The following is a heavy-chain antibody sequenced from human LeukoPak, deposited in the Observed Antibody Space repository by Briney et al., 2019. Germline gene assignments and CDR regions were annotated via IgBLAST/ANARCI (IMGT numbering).Heavy chain of an antibody. J-gene: IGHJ4*02. Sequence: GGSLRLSCAVSGFSVSGYWMTWVRQAPGKGLEWVANIKQDGSEKNYVHSVKGRFTISRDNVENSLSLQMNSLRVEDTAVYYCAREWQGGIAAAGTRIEGDYWGQGTLVAVSS. V-gene: IGHV3-7*01. CDR2: IKQDGSEK. D-gene: IGHD6-13*01. CDR3: AREWQGGIAAAGTRIEGDY. CDR1: GFSVSGYW.